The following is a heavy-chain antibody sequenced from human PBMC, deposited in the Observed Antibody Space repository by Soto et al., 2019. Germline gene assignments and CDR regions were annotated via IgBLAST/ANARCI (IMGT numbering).Heavy chain of an antibody. J-gene: IGHJ4*02. CDR3: ATTSTDYSPVDC. D-gene: IGHD2-21*01. CDR2: IYYNGDT. V-gene: IGHV4-31*03. CDR1: GGSISSGGYY. Sequence: TLSLTCTVSGGSISSGGYYWSWIRQHPGKGLEWIGYIYYNGDTYYNPSLKSRVTISIDESKNQFSLRLTSVTAADTAVYYCATTSTDYSPVDCWGQGIPVTVSS.